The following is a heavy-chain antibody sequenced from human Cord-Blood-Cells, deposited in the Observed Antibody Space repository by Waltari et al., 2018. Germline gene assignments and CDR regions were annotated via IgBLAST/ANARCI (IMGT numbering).Heavy chain of an antibody. CDR2: IIPILGIA. Sequence: QVQLVQSGAEVKKPGSSVKVSCKASGGTFSSYPISWERRAPGQGLEWMGRIIPILGIANYAQKFQGRVTITADKSTSTAYMGLSSLRSEDTAVYYCAIVGTINWGSPFDYWGQGTLVTVSS. D-gene: IGHD7-27*01. CDR3: AIVGTINWGSPFDY. V-gene: IGHV1-69*09. J-gene: IGHJ4*02. CDR1: GGTFSSYP.